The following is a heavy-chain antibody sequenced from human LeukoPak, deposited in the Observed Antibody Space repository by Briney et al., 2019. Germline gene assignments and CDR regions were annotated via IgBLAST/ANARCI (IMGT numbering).Heavy chain of an antibody. J-gene: IGHJ4*02. D-gene: IGHD3-16*02. CDR1: GFTFSSYW. Sequence: GGSLRLSCAASGFTFSSYWMNWVRKAPGKGLEWVANIKQDGSEKKYVDSVKGRFTISRDNAKNSLYLQMNSLRAEDTAVYYCAREGGTIEIGEFDYWGRGTLVTVSS. CDR3: AREGGTIEIGEFDY. CDR2: IKQDGSEK. V-gene: IGHV3-7*01.